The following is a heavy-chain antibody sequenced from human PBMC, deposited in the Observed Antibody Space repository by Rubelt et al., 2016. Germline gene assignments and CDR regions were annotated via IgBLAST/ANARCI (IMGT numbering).Heavy chain of an antibody. CDR3: ASSLPNLFGIAARDYYYYYGMDV. Sequence: QVQLVQSGAEVKKPGSSVKVSCKASGGTFSSYAISWVRQAPGQGLEWMGRIIPILGIANYAQKFQGRDTITADKSTSTAYMELSSLRSEDTAVYYCASSLPNLFGIAARDYYYYYGMDVWGQGTTVTVSS. CDR1: GGTFSSYA. D-gene: IGHD6-6*01. J-gene: IGHJ6*02. CDR2: IIPILGIA. V-gene: IGHV1-69*04.